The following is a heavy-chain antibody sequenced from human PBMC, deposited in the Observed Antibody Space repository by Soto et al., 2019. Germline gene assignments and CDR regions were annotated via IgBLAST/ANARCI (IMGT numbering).Heavy chain of an antibody. V-gene: IGHV4-39*01. Sequence: QLKLQESGPGLVKASETLSLTCTVSGGSISSSSYYWGWIRQPPGKGLEWIGSIYYSGSTYYNASLKSRVTIFVATSKNQFSLKLSSVTAADTAVYYCARQIHDCSGGSCYPDAFDIWGQGTMVTVSS. D-gene: IGHD2-15*01. J-gene: IGHJ3*02. CDR2: IYYSGST. CDR1: GGSISSSSYY. CDR3: ARQIHDCSGGSCYPDAFDI.